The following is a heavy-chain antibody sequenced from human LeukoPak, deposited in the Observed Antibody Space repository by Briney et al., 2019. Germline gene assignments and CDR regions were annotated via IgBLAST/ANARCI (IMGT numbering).Heavy chain of an antibody. CDR3: AKEAKSGQGMGIDY. CDR1: GYSFTTYW. J-gene: IGHJ4*02. CDR2: IYPGDSDT. V-gene: IGHV5-51*01. Sequence: GESLKISCKGSGYSFTTYWIGGVRQMPGKGLEWMAIIYPGDSDTRYSPSFEGQVTISANKSISTAYLQWSSLKASDTAMYYCAKEAKSGQGMGIDYWGQGTLVTVSS. D-gene: IGHD6-13*01.